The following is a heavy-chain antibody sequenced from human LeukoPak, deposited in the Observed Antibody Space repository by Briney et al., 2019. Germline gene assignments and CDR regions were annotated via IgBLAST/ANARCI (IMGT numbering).Heavy chain of an antibody. Sequence: GGSLRLSCAASGFTFSSYSMNWVRQAPGKGLEWVSSISSSSSYIYYADSVKGRFTISRDHAKNSLYLQMNSLRAEDTAVYYCARMTTGGWAFDIWGQGTMVTVSS. CDR1: GFTFSSYS. CDR3: ARMTTGGWAFDI. J-gene: IGHJ3*02. V-gene: IGHV3-21*01. CDR2: ISSSSSYI. D-gene: IGHD4-17*01.